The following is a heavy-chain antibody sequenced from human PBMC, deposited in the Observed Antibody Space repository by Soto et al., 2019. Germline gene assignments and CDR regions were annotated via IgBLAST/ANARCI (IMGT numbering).Heavy chain of an antibody. V-gene: IGHV3-53*01. CDR1: GFTVSSNY. CDR2: IYSGGST. CDR3: ARETSSGGFDY. J-gene: IGHJ4*02. D-gene: IGHD2-2*01. Sequence: GSLRLSCAASGFTVSSNYMSWVRQAPGKGLEWVSVIYSGGSTYYADSVKGRFTTSRDNSKNTLYLQMNSLRAEDTAVYYCARETSSGGFDYWGQGTLVTVSS.